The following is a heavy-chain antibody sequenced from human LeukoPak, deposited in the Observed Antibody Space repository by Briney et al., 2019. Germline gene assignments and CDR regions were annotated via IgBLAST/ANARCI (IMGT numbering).Heavy chain of an antibody. V-gene: IGHV4-39*07. CDR3: ARVHSGYEYGAFDI. Sequence: SETLSLTCVVSGASISNTRYYWAWIRQPPGRGLAWIGSIFYTGSAYYNPSLRSRVTMSVDTSKNQFSLNLGSVTAADTAVYYCARVHSGYEYGAFDIWGRGTMVTVSS. D-gene: IGHD5-12*01. CDR1: GASISNTRYY. J-gene: IGHJ3*02. CDR2: IFYTGSA.